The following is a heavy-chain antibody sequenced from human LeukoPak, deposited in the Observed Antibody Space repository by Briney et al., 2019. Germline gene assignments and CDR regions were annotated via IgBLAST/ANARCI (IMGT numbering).Heavy chain of an antibody. V-gene: IGHV3-7*01. CDR1: GFTFSNYW. CDR3: ARDASGSYFRVAWFDP. Sequence: GGSLRLSCAASGFTFSNYWMSWVRQAPGKGLEWVANIKQDGSEKYYVDSVKGRFTISRDNAKNSLSLQMNSLRAEDTAVYYCARDASGSYFRVAWFDPWGQGTLVTVSS. D-gene: IGHD1-26*01. J-gene: IGHJ5*02. CDR2: IKQDGSEK.